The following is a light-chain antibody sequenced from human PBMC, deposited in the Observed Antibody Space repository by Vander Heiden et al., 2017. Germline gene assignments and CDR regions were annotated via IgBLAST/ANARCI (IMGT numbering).Light chain of an antibody. J-gene: IGKJ4*01. V-gene: IGKV1-33*01. CDR2: DAS. Sequence: DIQLTQSPSSLSASVGDRVTITCQASQDISNYLNWYQQKPGKAPKLLIYDASNLETGVPSRFSGSGSGTDFTLTISSLQPEDIATYYCQQYNSFPLTFGGGTKVEIK. CDR1: QDISNY. CDR3: QQYNSFPLT.